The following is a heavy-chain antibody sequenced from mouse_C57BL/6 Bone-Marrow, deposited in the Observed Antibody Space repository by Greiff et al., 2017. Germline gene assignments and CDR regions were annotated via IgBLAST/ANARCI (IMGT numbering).Heavy chain of an antibody. CDR1: GYTFTSYW. CDR2: IYPGSGST. J-gene: IGHJ3*01. CDR3: ARSGIGYSNYAY. Sequence: QVQLQQPGAELVKPGASVKMSCKASGYTFTSYWITWVKQRPGQGLEWIGDIYPGSGSTNYNEKFKSKATLTVDTSSSTAYMQLSSLTSEDSAVYYCARSGIGYSNYAYWGQGTLVTVSA. D-gene: IGHD2-5*01. V-gene: IGHV1-55*01.